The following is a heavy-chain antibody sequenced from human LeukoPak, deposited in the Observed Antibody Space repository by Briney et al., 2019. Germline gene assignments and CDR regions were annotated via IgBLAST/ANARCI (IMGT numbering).Heavy chain of an antibody. CDR2: INHSGST. V-gene: IGHV4-34*01. Sequence: PSETLSLTCAVYGGSFSGYYWSWIRQPPGKGLEWIGEINHSGSTNYNPSLKSRVTISVDTSKNQFSLKLSSVTAADTAVYYCARVRGIAAAGRAYLDYWGQGTLVTVSS. J-gene: IGHJ4*02. D-gene: IGHD6-13*01. CDR3: ARVRGIAAAGRAYLDY. CDR1: GGSFSGYY.